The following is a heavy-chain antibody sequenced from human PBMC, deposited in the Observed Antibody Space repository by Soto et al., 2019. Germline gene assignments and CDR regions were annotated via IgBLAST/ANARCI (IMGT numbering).Heavy chain of an antibody. J-gene: IGHJ3*02. Sequence: EVQLVESGGGLVKPGGSLRLSCAASGFTFSNAWMSWVRQAPGKGLEWVGRIKSKTDGGTTDYAAPVKGRFTISRDDSKNTLYLQMNSLKTEDTAVYYCTTDRYCSGGSCYSGAFDIWGLGTMVTVSS. CDR3: TTDRYCSGGSCYSGAFDI. CDR1: GFTFSNAW. CDR2: IKSKTDGGTT. D-gene: IGHD2-15*01. V-gene: IGHV3-15*01.